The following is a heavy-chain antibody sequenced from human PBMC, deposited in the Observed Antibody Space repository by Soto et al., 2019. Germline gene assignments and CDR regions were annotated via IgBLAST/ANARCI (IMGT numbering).Heavy chain of an antibody. Sequence: SETLSLTCTVSVGSISGDYWSWIRQPPGKGLEWIGYISNSGSTKYNPSLESRVTISVDTSKNQFSLKLSSVTAADTAVYYCARRWGTYFDFWGQGTLVTVSS. CDR3: ARRWGTYFDF. CDR1: VGSISGDY. D-gene: IGHD7-27*01. V-gene: IGHV4-59*01. CDR2: ISNSGST. J-gene: IGHJ4*02.